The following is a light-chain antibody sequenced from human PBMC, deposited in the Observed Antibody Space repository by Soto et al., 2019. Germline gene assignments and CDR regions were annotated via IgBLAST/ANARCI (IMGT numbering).Light chain of an antibody. CDR3: QQRSNWRIT. V-gene: IGKV3-15*01. CDR1: QSISDT. Sequence: EIVITQSPATLSVSTGGRATLSCRASQSISDTLAWYQQKPGQAPRLLIHGASTRATGFPARFSGSGSGTDFTLTISSLQSEDFAVYYCQQRSNWRITFGQGTRLEIK. J-gene: IGKJ5*01. CDR2: GAS.